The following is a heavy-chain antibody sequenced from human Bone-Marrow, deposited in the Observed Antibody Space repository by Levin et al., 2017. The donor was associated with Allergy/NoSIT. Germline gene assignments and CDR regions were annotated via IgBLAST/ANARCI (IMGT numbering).Heavy chain of an antibody. CDR1: GFTFSNYA. Sequence: GGSLRLSCAASGFTFSNYAMTWVRQAPGKGLEWVSVISGDGGVTHYADSVKGRFTISRDSSKNTLYLQMNSLRAEDTAVYFCAKGRFFDWLNAFDIWGQGRVVTVSS. CDR2: ISGDGGVT. D-gene: IGHD3-9*01. CDR3: AKGRFFDWLNAFDI. V-gene: IGHV3-23*01. J-gene: IGHJ3*02.